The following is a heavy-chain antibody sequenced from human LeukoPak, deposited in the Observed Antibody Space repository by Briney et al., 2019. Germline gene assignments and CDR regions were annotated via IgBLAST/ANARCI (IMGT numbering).Heavy chain of an antibody. Sequence: SEALSLTCTVSGGSISNYYWSWIRQPPGKGLEWIGYIYYSGTTNYNPSLKSRVTISVDTSKNQFSLKLNSVTAADTAVYYCARGVYIAAAQYGYWGQGTLVTVSS. V-gene: IGHV4-59*01. CDR2: IYYSGTT. D-gene: IGHD6-13*01. CDR1: GGSISNYY. CDR3: ARGVYIAAAQYGY. J-gene: IGHJ4*02.